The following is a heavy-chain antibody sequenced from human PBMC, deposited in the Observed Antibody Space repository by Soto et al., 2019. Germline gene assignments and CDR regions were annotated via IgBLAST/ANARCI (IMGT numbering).Heavy chain of an antibody. CDR1: NGSISSRSSY. J-gene: IGHJ4*01. V-gene: IGHV4-39*01. Sequence: QLQLQESGSGLVKPSETLSLTCIVSNGSISSRSSYWAWIRQTPVKGREWIGSIYYIGNTYYNPSLKSRVSISIYTSKTQFSLKMNSLTAADTAGYFCVCQNYGAKGYSFENCSNGALVTVSS. D-gene: IGHD1-26*01. CDR2: IYYIGNT. CDR3: VCQNYGAKGYSFEN.